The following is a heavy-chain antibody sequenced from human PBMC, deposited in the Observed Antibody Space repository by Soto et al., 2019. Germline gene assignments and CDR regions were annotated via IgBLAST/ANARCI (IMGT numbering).Heavy chain of an antibody. CDR3: ARDRRYFDWLPGPYYYGMDV. D-gene: IGHD3-9*01. CDR2: IYCSGST. V-gene: IGHV4-31*03. J-gene: IGHJ6*02. Sequence: SETLSLTCTVSGGSISSGGYYWSWIRQHPGKGLEWIGYIYCSGSTYYNPSLKSRVTISVDTSKNQFSLKLSSVTAADTAVYYCARDRRYFDWLPGPYYYGMDVWGQGTTVTVSS. CDR1: GGSISSGGYY.